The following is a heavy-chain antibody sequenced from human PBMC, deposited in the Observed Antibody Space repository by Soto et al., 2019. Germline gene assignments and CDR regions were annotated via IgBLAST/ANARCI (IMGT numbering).Heavy chain of an antibody. CDR2: ISGYNGNT. CDR3: ARDGTVTGTEKWLDP. CDR1: GYTFTTYG. V-gene: IGHV1-18*01. J-gene: IGHJ5*02. Sequence: QVQLVQSGAEVKKPGASVKVSCKASGYTFTTYGISWVRQAPGLGLEWMGRISGYNGNTNYAQKVQGRVTMTTDTSTSTAYMELRSLRSDDTAAYYCARDGTVTGTEKWLDPWGQGTLVTVSS. D-gene: IGHD1-7*01.